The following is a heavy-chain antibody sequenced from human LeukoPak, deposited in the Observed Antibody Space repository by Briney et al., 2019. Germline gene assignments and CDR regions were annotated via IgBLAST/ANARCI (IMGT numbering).Heavy chain of an antibody. CDR1: GFTFSSYG. J-gene: IGHJ3*02. CDR2: IWYDGSNK. CDR3: ARPYYDSSGYYYWGNAFDI. Sequence: PGGSLRLSRAASGFTFSSYGMHWVRQAPGKGLEWVAVIWYDGSNKYYADSVKGRFTISRDNSKNTLYLQMNSLRAEDTAVYYCARPYYDSSGYYYWGNAFDIWGQGTMVTVSS. V-gene: IGHV3-33*01. D-gene: IGHD3-22*01.